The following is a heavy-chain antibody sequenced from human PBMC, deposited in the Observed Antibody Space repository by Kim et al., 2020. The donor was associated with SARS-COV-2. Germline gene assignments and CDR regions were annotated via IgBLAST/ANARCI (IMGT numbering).Heavy chain of an antibody. CDR3: ARLSGDDSSGYYYAATDY. Sequence: GESLKISCKGSGYSFTSYWIGWVRQMPGKGLEWMGLIYPGDSDTRYSPSFQGQVTISADKSISTAYLQWSSLKASDTAMYYCARLSGDDSSGYYYAATDYWGQGTLVTVSS. J-gene: IGHJ4*02. D-gene: IGHD3-22*01. V-gene: IGHV5-51*01. CDR2: IYPGDSDT. CDR1: GYSFTSYW.